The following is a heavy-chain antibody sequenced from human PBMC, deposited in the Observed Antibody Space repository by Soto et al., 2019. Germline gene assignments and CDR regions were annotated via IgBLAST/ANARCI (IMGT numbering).Heavy chain of an antibody. J-gene: IGHJ1*01. D-gene: IGHD3-22*01. CDR3: AKPIDSSGYYWYFQH. V-gene: IGHV3-23*01. CDR2: ISGSGGST. Sequence: PGGSLRLSCAASGFTFSSYAMSWVRQAPGKGLEWVSAISGSGGSTYYADSVKGRFTISRDNSKNTLYLQMNSLRAEDTAVYYCAKPIDSSGYYWYFQHWGQGTLVTVSS. CDR1: GFTFSSYA.